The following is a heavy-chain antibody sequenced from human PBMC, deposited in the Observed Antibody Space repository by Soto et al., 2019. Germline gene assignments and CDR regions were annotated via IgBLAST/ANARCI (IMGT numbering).Heavy chain of an antibody. Sequence: NPSETPSLTCTVSGGSISSSSYYWGWIRQPPGKGLEWIGSIYYSGSTYYNPSLKSRVTISVDTSKNQFSLKLSSVTAADTAVYYCARGGVVPAAIYYWGQGTLVTVSS. CDR1: GGSISSSSYY. J-gene: IGHJ4*02. CDR3: ARGGVVPAAIYY. V-gene: IGHV4-39*01. CDR2: IYYSGST. D-gene: IGHD2-2*02.